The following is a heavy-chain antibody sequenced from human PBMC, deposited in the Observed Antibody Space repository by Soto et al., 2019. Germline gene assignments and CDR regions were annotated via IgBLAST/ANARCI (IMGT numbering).Heavy chain of an antibody. CDR3: ARDITVSTMGFDD. Sequence: QVQLVQSGTEMKKPGASVKVSCKASGNIFTDHYVHWLRQARGQGLEGMGWINPNSGDTNYAQKFQGRVTMTRDMSISLVYMELTRLTSDDTAVYFCARDITVSTMGFDDWGQGTLVTVSS. CDR1: GNIFTDHY. J-gene: IGHJ4*02. V-gene: IGHV1-2*02. D-gene: IGHD4-17*01. CDR2: INPNSGDT.